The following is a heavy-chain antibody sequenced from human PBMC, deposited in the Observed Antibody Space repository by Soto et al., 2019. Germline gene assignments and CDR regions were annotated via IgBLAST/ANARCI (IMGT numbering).Heavy chain of an antibody. J-gene: IGHJ4*02. CDR3: ARGPGGYDFWSGYYAYYFDY. D-gene: IGHD3-3*01. CDR2: INHSGST. V-gene: IGHV4-34*01. CDR1: GGSFSGYY. Sequence: QVQLQQWGAGLLKPSETLSLTCAVYGGSFSGYYWSWIRQPPGKGLEWIGEINHSGSTNYNPSLKSRVNIAVDASKNQFSLKLSSVTAADTAVYYCARGPGGYDFWSGYYAYYFDYWGQGTLVTVSS.